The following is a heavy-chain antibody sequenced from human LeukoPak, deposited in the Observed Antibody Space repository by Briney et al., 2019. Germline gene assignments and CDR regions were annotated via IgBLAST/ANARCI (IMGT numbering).Heavy chain of an antibody. CDR2: ISYDGSNK. Sequence: GGSLRLSCAASGFTFSSYAIHWVRQTPGKGLEWVAVISYDGSNKYYADSVKGRFTISRDNSKNTLYLQMNSLRAEDTAVYYCARGLGEYDFWSGYYWPLGYWGQGTLVTVSS. CDR1: GFTFSSYA. J-gene: IGHJ4*02. D-gene: IGHD3-3*01. CDR3: ARGLGEYDFWSGYYWPLGY. V-gene: IGHV3-30-3*01.